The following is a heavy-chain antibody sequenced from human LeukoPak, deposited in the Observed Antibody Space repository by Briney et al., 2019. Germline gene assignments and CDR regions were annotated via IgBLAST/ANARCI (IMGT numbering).Heavy chain of an antibody. D-gene: IGHD2/OR15-2a*01. Sequence: GGSLRLSCAASGFTFSSYGMHWVRQAPGKGLEWVAVIWYDGSNKYYADSVKGRFTISRDKSKKTLYLQLNNLRAEDTAVYYCVRAYFSFWYFDYWGQGTLVTVSS. V-gene: IGHV3-33*01. CDR1: GFTFSSYG. CDR3: VRAYFSFWYFDY. J-gene: IGHJ4*02. CDR2: IWYDGSNK.